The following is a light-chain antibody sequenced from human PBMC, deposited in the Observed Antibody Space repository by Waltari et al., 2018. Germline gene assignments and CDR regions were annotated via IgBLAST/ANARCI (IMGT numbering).Light chain of an antibody. J-gene: IGKJ1*01. V-gene: IGKV3-20*01. Sequence: EVVLTQSSGTLSLSPGARATLSCRASETVTNDYLAWYQQKPGQAPRLLIYEASIRATGIPDRFSGSGSGTDFTLTITRLEPEDFAVYHCQQYGGLPWTFGQGTKVEMK. CDR3: QQYGGLPWT. CDR1: ETVTNDY. CDR2: EAS.